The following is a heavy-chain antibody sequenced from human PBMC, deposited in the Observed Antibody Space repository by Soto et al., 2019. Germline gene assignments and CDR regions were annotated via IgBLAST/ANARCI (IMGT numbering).Heavy chain of an antibody. CDR2: IIPIFGTA. CDR1: GGTFSSYA. D-gene: IGHD4-17*01. J-gene: IGHJ6*02. V-gene: IGHV1-69*01. Sequence: QVPLVQSGAEVKKPGSSVKVSCKASGGTFSSYAISWVRQAPGQGLEWMGGIIPIFGTANYAQKFQGRVTITADESTSTAYMELSRLRSEDTAVYYCAGLTYHDYGGQTIPYCYYGMDVWGQGTTVTVSS. CDR3: AGLTYHDYGGQTIPYCYYGMDV.